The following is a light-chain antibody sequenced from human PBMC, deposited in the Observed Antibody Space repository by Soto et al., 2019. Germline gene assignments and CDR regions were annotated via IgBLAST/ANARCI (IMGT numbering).Light chain of an antibody. Sequence: IQMTQSPSSLSASVGDRVTITCRASQSISGYLNWYQQKPGKAPNLLIYAASSLQSGVPSRFSGSGSGTDFTLTISSLQPEDFATYYCQQSYSTWTFGQGTKVDIK. J-gene: IGKJ1*01. CDR2: AAS. CDR1: QSISGY. V-gene: IGKV1-39*01. CDR3: QQSYSTWT.